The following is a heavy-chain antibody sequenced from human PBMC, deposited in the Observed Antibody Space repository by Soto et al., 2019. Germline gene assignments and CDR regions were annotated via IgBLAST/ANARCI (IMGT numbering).Heavy chain of an antibody. Sequence: ASVKVSCKASGYTFTRYDINWVRQATGQGLEWMGWMNPNSGNTGYAQKFQGRVTMTRNTSISTAYMELSSLRSEDTAVYYCARVLLWFGEHHYYYYGMDVWGQGTTVTVSS. CDR1: GYTFTRYD. CDR2: MNPNSGNT. J-gene: IGHJ6*02. V-gene: IGHV1-8*01. D-gene: IGHD3-10*01. CDR3: ARVLLWFGEHHYYYYGMDV.